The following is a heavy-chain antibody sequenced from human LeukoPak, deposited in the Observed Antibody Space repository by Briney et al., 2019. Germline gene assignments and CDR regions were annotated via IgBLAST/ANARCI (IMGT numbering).Heavy chain of an antibody. CDR2: ISYDGHNK. CDR3: ARTISVFGIHPDNWL. J-gene: IGHJ5*01. V-gene: IGHV3-30*03. Sequence: GGSLRLSCAASGFTLSYYVMHWLRQAPGKGLEWLAFISYDGHNKSYSDCVEGRFTISRDNFKNSLYLHLNSLKSEDTGIYSCARTISVFGIHPDNWL. CDR1: GFTLSYYV. D-gene: IGHD3-3*01.